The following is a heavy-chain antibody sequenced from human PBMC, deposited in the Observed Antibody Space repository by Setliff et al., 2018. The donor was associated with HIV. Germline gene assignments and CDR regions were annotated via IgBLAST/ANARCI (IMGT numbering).Heavy chain of an antibody. D-gene: IGHD2-21*02. CDR2: ISYDGSNK. Sequence: GGSLRLSCAASGFTFSSYAMHWVRQAPGKGLEWVAVISYDGSNKYYADSVKGRFTSSRGNGKNSLYLQMNSLRAEDTAVYYCARGTGPSGCAGDCYHDWGQGTLVTVSS. CDR3: ARGTGPSGCAGDCYHD. J-gene: IGHJ4*02. CDR1: GFTFSSYA. V-gene: IGHV3-30*04.